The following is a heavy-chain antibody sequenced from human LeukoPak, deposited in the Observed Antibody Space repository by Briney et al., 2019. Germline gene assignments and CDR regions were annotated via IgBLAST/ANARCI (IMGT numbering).Heavy chain of an antibody. CDR1: GGSISSGDYY. CDR3: ARSVINTLRGVIAHFDY. J-gene: IGHJ4*02. Sequence: PSETLSLTCTVSGGSISSGDYYWSWIRQHPGKGLEWIGYIYYSGATYYNPSLKSRLTISVDTSKNQFSLRLTSLTAADTAVYYCARSVINTLRGVIAHFDYWGQGTLVTVSS. CDR2: IYYSGAT. D-gene: IGHD3-10*01. V-gene: IGHV4-31*03.